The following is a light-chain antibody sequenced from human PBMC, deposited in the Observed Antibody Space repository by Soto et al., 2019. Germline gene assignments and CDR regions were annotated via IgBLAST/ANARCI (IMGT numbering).Light chain of an antibody. CDR3: QQYNNWPYT. J-gene: IGKJ2*01. V-gene: IGKV3-15*01. CDR1: QSVSRN. CDR2: GAS. Sequence: IVMTQSPATLSVSPGERVTLSCRASQSVSRNLAWYQHKPGQAPRLLIYGASTRATGIPARFSGSGSGTEFTLTISSLQSEDFPVYYCQQYNNWPYTFGQGTKLEIK.